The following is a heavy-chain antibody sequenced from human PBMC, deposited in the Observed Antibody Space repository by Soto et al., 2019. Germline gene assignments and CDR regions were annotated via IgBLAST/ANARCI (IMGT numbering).Heavy chain of an antibody. CDR3: METNMAESWDY. V-gene: IGHV3-15*07. D-gene: IGHD5-18*01. Sequence: GGTLRLSCAASGFTFSNAWMNWVRQVPGKGLEWVGRLRSETDGGTAEYAAPVEGRLTIARDDSRNMLYLQMNSLKIDDTALYYCMETNMAESWDYWGHGTLVTVSS. CDR2: LRSETDGGTA. J-gene: IGHJ4*01. CDR1: GFTFSNAW.